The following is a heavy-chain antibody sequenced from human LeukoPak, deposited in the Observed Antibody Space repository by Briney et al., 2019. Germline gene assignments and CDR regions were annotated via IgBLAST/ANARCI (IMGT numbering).Heavy chain of an antibody. CDR1: GFTFSSYA. CDR3: ARGGSGSYYNVRPVDY. CDR2: ISYDGSNK. V-gene: IGHV3-30*04. Sequence: PGGSLRLSCAASGFTFSSYAMHWVRQAPGKGLEWVAVISYDGSNKCYADSVKGRFTISRDNSKNTLYLQMNSLRAEDTAVYYCARGGSGSYYNVRPVDYWGQGTLVTVSS. D-gene: IGHD3-10*01. J-gene: IGHJ4*02.